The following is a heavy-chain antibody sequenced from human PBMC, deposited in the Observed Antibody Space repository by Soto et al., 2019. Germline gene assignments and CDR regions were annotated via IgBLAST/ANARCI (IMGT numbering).Heavy chain of an antibody. V-gene: IGHV1-69*02. CDR2: IIPILGIA. Sequence: GASVKVSCKASGGTFSSYTISWVRQAPGQGLEWMGRIIPILGIANYAQKFQGRVTITADKSTSTAYMELSSLRSEDTAVYYCAKVGQQWPNEDYYYGMDVWGQGTTLTVSS. D-gene: IGHD6-19*01. CDR1: GGTFSSYT. J-gene: IGHJ6*02. CDR3: AKVGQQWPNEDYYYGMDV.